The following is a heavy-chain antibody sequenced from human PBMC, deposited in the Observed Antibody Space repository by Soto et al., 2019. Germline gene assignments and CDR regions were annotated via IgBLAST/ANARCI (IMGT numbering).Heavy chain of an antibody. V-gene: IGHV2-5*02. CDR3: AHRGGGIVDWYFDL. CDR2: IYWDDDK. D-gene: IGHD1-26*01. Sequence: QITLNESGPTLVKPTQTLTLTCTFSGFSLGTYGVGVGWIRQPPGKALEWLALIYWDDDKRYSPSLKSRLTITKDTYQRQVFLTLTNMDPVYTATYCFAHRGGGIVDWYFDLWGRGTPVIVSS. CDR1: GFSLGTYGVG. J-gene: IGHJ2*01.